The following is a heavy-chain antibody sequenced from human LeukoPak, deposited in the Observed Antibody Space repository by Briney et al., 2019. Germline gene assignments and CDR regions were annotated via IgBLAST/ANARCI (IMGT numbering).Heavy chain of an antibody. CDR2: IRYDGSNK. Sequence: GGSLRLSCAASGFTFNTYWMHWVRQAPGKGLEWVAFIRYDGSNKFYADSVKGRFTISRDNSKNTLYLQMNSLRAEDTAVYYCAKDHRAYDSSALVTWGQGTLVTVSS. J-gene: IGHJ5*02. V-gene: IGHV3-30*02. D-gene: IGHD3-22*01. CDR1: GFTFNTYW. CDR3: AKDHRAYDSSALVT.